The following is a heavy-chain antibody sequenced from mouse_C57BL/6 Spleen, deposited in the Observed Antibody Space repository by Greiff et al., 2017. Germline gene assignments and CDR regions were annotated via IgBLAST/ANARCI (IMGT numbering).Heavy chain of an antibody. CDR2: IDPSDSYT. J-gene: IGHJ4*01. Sequence: VQLQQPGAELVMPGASVKLSCKASGYTFTSYWMHWVKQRPGQGLEWIGEIDPSDSYTNYNQKFKGKSTLTVDKSSSTAYMQRSSLTSEDSAVYYCARSTTVVAKNAMDYWGQGTSVTVSS. D-gene: IGHD1-1*01. CDR1: GYTFTSYW. CDR3: ARSTTVVAKNAMDY. V-gene: IGHV1-69*01.